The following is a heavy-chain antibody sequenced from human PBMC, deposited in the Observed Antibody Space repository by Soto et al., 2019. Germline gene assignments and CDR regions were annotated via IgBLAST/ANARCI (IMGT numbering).Heavy chain of an antibody. V-gene: IGHV3-30*18. D-gene: IGHD6-19*01. Sequence: VQLVESGGGVVQPGRSLRLSCAASGFTFSSYGMHWVRQAPGKGLEWVAVISYDGSNKYYADSVKGRFTISRDNSKNTLYLQMNSLRAEDTAVYYCAKGGYSSGWFPGYWGQGTLVTVSS. CDR3: AKGGYSSGWFPGY. J-gene: IGHJ4*02. CDR1: GFTFSSYG. CDR2: ISYDGSNK.